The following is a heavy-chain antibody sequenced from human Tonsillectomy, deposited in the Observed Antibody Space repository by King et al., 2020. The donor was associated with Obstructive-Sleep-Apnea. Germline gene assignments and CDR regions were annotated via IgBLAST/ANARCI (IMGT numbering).Heavy chain of an antibody. Sequence: VQLVESGGGLVKPGGSLRLSCAASGFTFSNAWMSWVRQAPGKGLEWVGRIKNKADGGTTDYTAPVKGRFTISRDDSKDTLYLQMNSLKTEDTAVYYCAIGGGICSDWGQGILVTVSS. J-gene: IGHJ4*02. D-gene: IGHD2-15*01. CDR1: GFTFSNAW. CDR2: IKNKADGGTT. CDR3: AIGGGICSD. V-gene: IGHV3-15*01.